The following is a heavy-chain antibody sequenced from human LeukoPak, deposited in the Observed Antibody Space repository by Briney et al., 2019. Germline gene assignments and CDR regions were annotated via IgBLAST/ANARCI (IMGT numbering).Heavy chain of an antibody. CDR3: ARSGYSSSWDYFDY. Sequence: GGSLRLSCAASGFTFSSYWIHWVRQAPGKGLVWVSRIDTDGSNTNYADSVKGRFTISRDNAKNSLYLQMNSLRAEDTAVYYCARSGYSSSWDYFDYWGQGTLVTVSS. J-gene: IGHJ4*02. CDR1: GFTFSSYW. D-gene: IGHD6-13*01. V-gene: IGHV3-74*01. CDR2: IDTDGSNT.